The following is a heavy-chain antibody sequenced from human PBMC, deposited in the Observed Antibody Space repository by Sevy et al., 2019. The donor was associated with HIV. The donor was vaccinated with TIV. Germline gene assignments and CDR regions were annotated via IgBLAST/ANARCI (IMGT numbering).Heavy chain of an antibody. D-gene: IGHD4-4*01. J-gene: IGHJ6*02. Sequence: RGSLRLSCIASGFSFSNFGMHWVRQAPGKGLEWVAISSYDGHTNYFGDSVKGRFTISRDNSKNTLYLQMNSLRVQDTAVYYCAKDLLQLTIKELAQDYYYGMDVWGQGTTVAVSS. CDR2: SSYDGHTN. CDR1: GFSFSNFG. V-gene: IGHV3-30*18. CDR3: AKDLLQLTIKELAQDYYYGMDV.